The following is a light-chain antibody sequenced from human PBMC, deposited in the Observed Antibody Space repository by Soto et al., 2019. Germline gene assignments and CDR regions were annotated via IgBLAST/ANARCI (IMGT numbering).Light chain of an antibody. V-gene: IGLV2-11*01. CDR2: DVN. J-gene: IGLJ3*02. CDR3: CSYGGSYTWV. Sequence: QSALTQPRSVSGSPGQSVTISCTGTSGDVGGYNFVSWYQQHPGKAPTLMIFDVNQRPSGVPDRFSGSESGNTASLTISGLQAEDEADYYCCSYGGSYTWVFGGGTQLTVL. CDR1: SGDVGGYNF.